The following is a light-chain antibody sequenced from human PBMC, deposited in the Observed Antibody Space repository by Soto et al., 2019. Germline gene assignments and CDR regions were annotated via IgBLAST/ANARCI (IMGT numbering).Light chain of an antibody. J-gene: IGLJ1*01. CDR2: AVS. Sequence: QSALTQPASVSGSPGQSITISCIGTSSDVGNYNLVSWYQQHPGKAPKLMIYAVSKRPSGVSNRFSASKSGNTASLTISGLQAEDEADYYCCSSAGSDTYVFGTGTKLTVL. V-gene: IGLV2-23*02. CDR1: SSDVGNYNL. CDR3: CSSAGSDTYV.